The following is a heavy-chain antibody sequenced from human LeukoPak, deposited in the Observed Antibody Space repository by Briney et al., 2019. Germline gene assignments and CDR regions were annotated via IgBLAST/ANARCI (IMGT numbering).Heavy chain of an antibody. J-gene: IGHJ6*02. V-gene: IGHV4-59*01. Sequence: SETLSLTCTVSGGSISSYYWSWIRQPPGKGLEWIGYIYYSGSTNYNPSLKSRVTISVDTSKNQFSLKLSSVTAADTAVYYCARAWYYYGMDVWGQGTTVTVSS. CDR1: GGSISSYY. CDR2: IYYSGST. CDR3: ARAWYYYGMDV.